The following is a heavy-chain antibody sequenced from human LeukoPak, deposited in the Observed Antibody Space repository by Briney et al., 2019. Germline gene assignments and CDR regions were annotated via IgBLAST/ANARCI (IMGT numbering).Heavy chain of an antibody. CDR2: ISGST. V-gene: IGHV3-23*01. CDR1: GFTFSSYA. J-gene: IGHJ4*02. Sequence: PGGSLRLSCVVSGFTFSSYAMSWVRQAPGKGLEWVSGISGSTYYADSVKGRFTISRDNSKKTLYLQMNSLRAEDTAVYYCAGGDWTDYWGQGTLVTVSS. D-gene: IGHD2-21*02. CDR3: AGGDWTDY.